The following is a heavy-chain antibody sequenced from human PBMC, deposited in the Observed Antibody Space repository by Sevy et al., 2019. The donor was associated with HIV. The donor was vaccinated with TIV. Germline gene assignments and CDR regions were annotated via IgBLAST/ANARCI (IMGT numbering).Heavy chain of an antibody. Sequence: ASVKVSCKASGYTFTAYTVHWVRQAPGQGLEWMGWINPGNGNTKYSQTFQGRVAITGDTSASTAYMELSSLRSEDTAVFYCARGGVVGATGSDYWGQGTLVTVSS. CDR2: INPGNGNT. CDR3: ARGGVVGATGSDY. J-gene: IGHJ4*02. V-gene: IGHV1-3*01. D-gene: IGHD1-26*01. CDR1: GYTFTAYT.